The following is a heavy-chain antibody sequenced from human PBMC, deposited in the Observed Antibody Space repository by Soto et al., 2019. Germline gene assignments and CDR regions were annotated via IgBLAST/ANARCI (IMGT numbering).Heavy chain of an antibody. D-gene: IGHD4-4*01. CDR1: GGTFSSYA. CDR2: IIPIFGTA. J-gene: IGHJ4*02. V-gene: IGHV1-69*13. Sequence: GASVKVSCKASGGTFSSYAISWVRQAPGQGLEWMGGIIPIFGTANYAQKFQGRVTITADESTSTAYMELSSLRSEDTAVYYCAAPFDYSNWYYFDYWGQGTLVTVSS. CDR3: AAPFDYSNWYYFDY.